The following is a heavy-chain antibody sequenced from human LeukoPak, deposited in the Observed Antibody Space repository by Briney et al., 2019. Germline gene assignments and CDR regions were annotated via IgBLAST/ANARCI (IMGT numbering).Heavy chain of an antibody. CDR1: GGSISSSSYY. CDR2: IYYSGST. Sequence: PSETLSLTCTVSGGSISSSSYYWGWIRQPPGKGLEWIGSIYYSGSTYYNPSLKSRVTISVDTSKNQFSLKLSSVTAADTAVYYCATSSEGELLFDYWGQGTLVTVSS. CDR3: ATSSEGELLFDY. D-gene: IGHD1-26*01. J-gene: IGHJ4*02. V-gene: IGHV4-39*01.